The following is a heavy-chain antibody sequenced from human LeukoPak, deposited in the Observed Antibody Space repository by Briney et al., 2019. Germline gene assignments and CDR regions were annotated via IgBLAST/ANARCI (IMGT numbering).Heavy chain of an antibody. CDR2: ISYDGSNK. CDR3: AKGGYCGSTNCYYFDC. CDR1: GFTFSSYA. Sequence: GGSLRLSCAASGFTFSSYAMHWVRQAPGKGLEWVAVISYDGSNKYYADSVKGRFTISRDNSKNTLYLQMNSLRAEDTAIYYCAKGGYCGSTNCYYFDCWGQGTLVTVSS. J-gene: IGHJ4*02. D-gene: IGHD2-2*01. V-gene: IGHV3-30-3*01.